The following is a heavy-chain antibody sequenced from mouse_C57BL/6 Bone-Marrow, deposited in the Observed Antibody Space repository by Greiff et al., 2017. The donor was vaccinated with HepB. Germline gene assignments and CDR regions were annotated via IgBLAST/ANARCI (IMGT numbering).Heavy chain of an antibody. CDR1: GYAFSSSW. CDR2: IYPGDGDT. D-gene: IGHD1-1*01. Sequence: VQLQQSGPELVKPGASVKISCKASGYAFSSSWMNWVKQRPGKGLEWIGRIYPGDGDTNYNGKFKGKATLTADKSSSTAYMQRSSLTSEDSAVYFCARQYYYGRGFAYWGQGTLVTVSA. J-gene: IGHJ3*01. V-gene: IGHV1-82*01. CDR3: ARQYYYGRGFAY.